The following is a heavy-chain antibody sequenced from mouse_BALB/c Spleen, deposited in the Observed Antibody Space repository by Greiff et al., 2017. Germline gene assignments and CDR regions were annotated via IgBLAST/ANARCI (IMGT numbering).Heavy chain of an antibody. CDR3: ARSGDGNYVDAMDY. J-gene: IGHJ4*01. CDR1: GYTFTSYW. D-gene: IGHD2-1*01. Sequence: VQLQESGAELAKPGASVKMSCKASGYTFTSYWMHWVKQRPGQGLEWIGYINPSTGYTEYNQKFKDKATLTADKSSSTAYMQLSSLTSEDSAVYYCARSGDGNYVDAMDYWGQGTSVTVSS. V-gene: IGHV1-7*01. CDR2: INPSTGYT.